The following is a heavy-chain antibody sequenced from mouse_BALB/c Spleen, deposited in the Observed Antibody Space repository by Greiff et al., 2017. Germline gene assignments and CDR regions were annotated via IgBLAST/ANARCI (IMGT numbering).Heavy chain of an antibody. J-gene: IGHJ2*01. D-gene: IGHD2-14*01. Sequence: EVKLMESGGGLVQPGGSRKLSCAASGFTFSSFGMHWVRQAPEKGLEWVAYISSGSSTIYYADTVKGRFTISRDNPKNTLFLQKTSLRSEDTAMYYCARGAYRYDGTVDYWGQGTTLTVSS. CDR1: GFTFSSFG. CDR3: ARGAYRYDGTVDY. CDR2: ISSGSSTI. V-gene: IGHV5-17*02.